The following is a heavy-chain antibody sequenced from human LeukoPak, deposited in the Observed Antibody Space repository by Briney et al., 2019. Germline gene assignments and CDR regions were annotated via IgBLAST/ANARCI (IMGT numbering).Heavy chain of an antibody. CDR1: GGSISSGDYY. J-gene: IGHJ4*02. D-gene: IGHD3-10*01. CDR3: ARRRVAGDHS. Sequence: SSATLSLTCTVSGGSISSGDYYWGWIRQPPGKGLEWIGYIYYSGSTYSNPSLKSRVTISVDTSKNQFSLKLSPVTAADTAVYYCARRRVAGDHSWGQGTLVTVSS. CDR2: IYYSGST. V-gene: IGHV4-30-4*08.